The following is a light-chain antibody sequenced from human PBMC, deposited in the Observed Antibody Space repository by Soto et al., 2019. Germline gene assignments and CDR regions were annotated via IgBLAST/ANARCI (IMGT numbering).Light chain of an antibody. J-gene: IGKJ3*01. CDR2: DTS. V-gene: IGKV3-11*01. CDR3: QQRTNWPRSFT. Sequence: EIVLTQSPATLSLSPGERATLSCRASQSVSSYLAWYQQKPGQALRLLIYDTSKRATGIPARFSGSGSGTDFTLTISSLEPEDFAVYYCQQRTNWPRSFTFGPGTKVDIK. CDR1: QSVSSY.